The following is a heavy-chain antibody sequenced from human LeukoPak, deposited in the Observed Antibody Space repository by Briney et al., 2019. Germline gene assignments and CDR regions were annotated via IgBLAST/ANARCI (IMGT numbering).Heavy chain of an antibody. D-gene: IGHD6-19*01. CDR1: GDSFSSNSAA. J-gene: IGHJ4*02. CDR2: TYYRSKWYN. CDR3: ASLEDSSGWRYFDY. V-gene: IGHV6-1*01. Sequence: SQTLSLTCAISGDSFSSNSAAWNWIRQSPSRGLEWLGRTYYRSKWYNDYAVSVKSRITINPDTSKNRFSLQLNSVTPEGTAVYYCASLEDSSGWRYFDYWGQGTLVTVSS.